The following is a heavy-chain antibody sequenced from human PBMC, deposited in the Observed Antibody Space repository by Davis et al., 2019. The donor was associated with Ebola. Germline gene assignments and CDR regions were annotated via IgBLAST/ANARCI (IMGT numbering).Heavy chain of an antibody. D-gene: IGHD6-13*01. CDR3: ARHHNSGTHYSALDS. V-gene: IGHV4-39*01. CDR1: GGSISSHNYY. CDR2: ISYTGNT. J-gene: IGHJ4*02. Sequence: MPSETLSLTCTVSGGSISSHNYYWGWIRQPPGKGLEWIGSISYTGNTYYNPSLKSRVTISVDTSKNQFSLNLRSETAADTAVYYCARHHNSGTHYSALDSWGQGTLVTVSS.